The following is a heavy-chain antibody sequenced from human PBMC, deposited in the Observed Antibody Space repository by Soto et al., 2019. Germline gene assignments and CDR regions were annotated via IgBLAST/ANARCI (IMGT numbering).Heavy chain of an antibody. CDR2: IYYTGTT. V-gene: IGHV4-59*01. Sequence: ASETLSLTCTVSGVSISDYYWSWIRQPPGKGLEWIGYIYYTGTTRYNPSLKRRVTLSVTTSRNSLSLKLSSVTAADTAVYYCAAWNDFTRYYFDNWGQGALVTVSS. CDR1: GVSISDYY. CDR3: AAWNDFTRYYFDN. D-gene: IGHD1-1*01. J-gene: IGHJ4*02.